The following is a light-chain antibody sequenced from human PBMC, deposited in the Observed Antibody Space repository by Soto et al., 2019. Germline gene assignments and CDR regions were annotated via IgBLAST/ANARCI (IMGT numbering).Light chain of an antibody. CDR1: QAISSN. V-gene: IGKV3-15*01. CDR3: QHYNNWLGT. J-gene: IGKJ4*01. CDR2: GAS. Sequence: EILVTQSPATLSVSRGERATLSCRANQAISSNVAWYQQKPGQAPRLLIYGASTRATGIPDRFSGSGSGTEFTLTISSLQSEDFEVYYCQHYNNWLGTFGGGTTVDIK.